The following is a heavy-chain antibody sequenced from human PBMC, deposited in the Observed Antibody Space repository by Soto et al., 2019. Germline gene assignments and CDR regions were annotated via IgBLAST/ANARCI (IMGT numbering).Heavy chain of an antibody. V-gene: IGHV3-33*01. CDR3: ARDRNDYSSTSCYVLDY. D-gene: IGHD2-2*01. J-gene: IGHJ4*02. CDR2: IWYDGSNK. Sequence: GGSLRLSCAASGFTFSSYGMHWVRQAPGKGLEWVAVIWYDGSNKYYADSVKGRFTISRDNSKNTLYMQMNSLRAEDTADYYYARDRNDYSSTSCYVLDYWGQGTLVTVSS. CDR1: GFTFSSYG.